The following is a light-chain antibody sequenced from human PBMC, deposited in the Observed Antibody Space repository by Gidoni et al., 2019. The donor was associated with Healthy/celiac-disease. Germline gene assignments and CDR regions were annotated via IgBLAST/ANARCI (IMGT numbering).Light chain of an antibody. CDR1: QSVSSY. J-gene: IGKJ2*01. CDR3: QQRSNWPPIT. Sequence: EIVLTQSPATLSLSPGERATLSCRASQSVSSYLAWYQQKPGQAPMLLLDDASNRAAGIPARFSGSGSGKDFTLTSSSLEHEDFAVYYCQQRSNWPPITFGQGTKLEIK. V-gene: IGKV3-11*01. CDR2: DAS.